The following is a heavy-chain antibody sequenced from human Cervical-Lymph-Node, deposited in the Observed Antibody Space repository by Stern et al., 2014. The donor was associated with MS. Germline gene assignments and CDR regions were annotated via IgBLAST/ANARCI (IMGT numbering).Heavy chain of an antibody. J-gene: IGHJ5*02. Sequence: QVQLQESGPGLVKPSQTLSLTCTVSGGSISSGGHYWSWIRQHPGKGLEWIGYIYYSGGTFYNPSLKGRVSISLDTSKNQFSLKLSSVTAADTAVYYCASRWSGTYYGQNWFDPWGQGTLVTVSS. CDR2: IYYSGGT. CDR1: GGSISSGGHY. CDR3: ASRWSGTYYGQNWFDP. V-gene: IGHV4-31*03. D-gene: IGHD1-26*01.